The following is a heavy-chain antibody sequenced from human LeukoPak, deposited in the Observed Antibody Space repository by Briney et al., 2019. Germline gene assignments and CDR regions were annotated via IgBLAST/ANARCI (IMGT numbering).Heavy chain of an antibody. CDR3: ARAPNYYGSGSYYRPFDY. CDR1: GFTFSSYS. CDR2: IKEDGSEK. D-gene: IGHD3-10*01. J-gene: IGHJ4*02. V-gene: IGHV3-7*01. Sequence: GGSLRLSCEVSGFTFSSYSMSWVRQAPGKGLEWVANIKEDGSEKYYVDSVKGRFTISRDNAKNSLYLQMNSLRAEDTAVYYCARAPNYYGSGSYYRPFDYWGQGTLVTVSS.